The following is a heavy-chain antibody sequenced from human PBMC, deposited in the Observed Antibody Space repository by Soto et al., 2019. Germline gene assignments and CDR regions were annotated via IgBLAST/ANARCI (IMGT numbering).Heavy chain of an antibody. CDR2: IFSSGTT. CDR1: GGSINTFY. J-gene: IGHJ4*01. V-gene: IGHV4-4*07. Sequence: KPSETLSLTCTVSGGSINTFYWSWVRQPAGKGLEWIGRIFSSGTTSFNPSLESRFAMSVDTSNNHFSLNLSSVTAADMAVYYCARDGSYSAYNFAHGIQLWSFDFWGQGALVTVSS. CDR3: ARDGSYSAYNFAHGIQLWSFDF. D-gene: IGHD5-12*01.